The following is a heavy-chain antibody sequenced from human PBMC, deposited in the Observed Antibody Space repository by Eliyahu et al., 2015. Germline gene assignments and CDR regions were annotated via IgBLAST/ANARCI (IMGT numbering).Heavy chain of an antibody. CDR3: ARGLGYDSSADY. CDR1: GFSFSDYT. J-gene: IGHJ4*02. D-gene: IGHD3-22*01. CDR2: ISASSRFK. V-gene: IGHV3-21*01. Sequence: EVHLVESGGGLVKPGGSLRLSCVGXGFSFSDYTIHWVRQAPGKGLEWVSLISASSRFKYSADSVKGRFTISRDNAKNSLYLQMNSLRADDTAVYYCARGLGYDSSADYWGQGTLVTVSS.